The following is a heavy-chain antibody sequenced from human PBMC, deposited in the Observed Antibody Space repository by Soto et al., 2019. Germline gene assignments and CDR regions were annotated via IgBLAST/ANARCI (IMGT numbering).Heavy chain of an antibody. Sequence: GGSLRLSCAASGFIFGDFYMTWIRQAPGKGLEWVPEISTSSSYTNYADSVKGRFTVSRENANNTLYLEMNSLRAEDTAVYFCARDRDTYGHGFFDSWGQGALVTVSS. CDR2: ISTSSSYT. CDR3: ARDRDTYGHGFFDS. CDR1: GFIFGDFY. J-gene: IGHJ4*02. V-gene: IGHV3-11*05. D-gene: IGHD5-18*01.